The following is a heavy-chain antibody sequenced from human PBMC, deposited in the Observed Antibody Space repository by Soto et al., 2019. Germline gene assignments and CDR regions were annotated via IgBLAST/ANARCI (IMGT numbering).Heavy chain of an antibody. V-gene: IGHV4-59*08. CDR1: GGSISSYY. D-gene: IGHD3-22*01. CDR2: IYYSGST. Sequence: SETLSLTCTVSGGSISSYYWSWIRQPPGKGLEWIGYIYYSGSTNYNPSLKSRVTISVDTSKNQFSLKLTSVTATDTAVYFCARLLYDRSGYYYFDFWGQGIPVTVSS. J-gene: IGHJ4*02. CDR3: ARLLYDRSGYYYFDF.